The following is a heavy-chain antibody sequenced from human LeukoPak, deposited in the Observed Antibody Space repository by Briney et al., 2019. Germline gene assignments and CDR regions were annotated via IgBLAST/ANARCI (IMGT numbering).Heavy chain of an antibody. V-gene: IGHV4-30-4*08. CDR2: TYYSGST. CDR1: GGSISSGDYY. Sequence: SETLSPTCTVSGGSISSGDYYWSWIRQPPGKGLEWIGYTYYSGSTYYNPSLKSRVTISVDTSKNQFSLRLSSVTAADTAVYYCARDGGSDSSGYHYWGQGTLVTVSS. J-gene: IGHJ4*02. D-gene: IGHD3-22*01. CDR3: ARDGGSDSSGYHY.